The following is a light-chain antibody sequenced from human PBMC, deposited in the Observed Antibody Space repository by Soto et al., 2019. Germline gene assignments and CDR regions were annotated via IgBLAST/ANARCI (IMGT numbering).Light chain of an antibody. CDR1: QSISSW. Sequence: DIQMTQSPSTLSATAGDRVTITCRASQSISSWLAWYQHKPGKAPKLLIYDASNLDSGVPSRFSGSGSGTEFSLTISNXXXXXXXTYYCQQYENYWTFGQGTRVEIK. CDR3: QQYENYWT. J-gene: IGKJ1*01. CDR2: DAS. V-gene: IGKV1-5*01.